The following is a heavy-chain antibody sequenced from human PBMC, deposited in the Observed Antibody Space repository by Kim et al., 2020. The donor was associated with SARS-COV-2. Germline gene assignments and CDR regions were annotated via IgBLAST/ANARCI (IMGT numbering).Heavy chain of an antibody. CDR2: ISGSGGST. D-gene: IGHD6-19*01. CDR1: GFTFSSYA. J-gene: IGHJ1*01. Sequence: GGSLRLSCAASGFTFSSYAMSWVRQAPGKGLEWVSAISGSGGSTYYADSVKGRFTISRDNSKNTLYLQMNSLRAEDTAVYYCASRSVYSSGWSPVGYFQHWGQGTLVTVSS. V-gene: IGHV3-23*01. CDR3: ASRSVYSSGWSPVGYFQH.